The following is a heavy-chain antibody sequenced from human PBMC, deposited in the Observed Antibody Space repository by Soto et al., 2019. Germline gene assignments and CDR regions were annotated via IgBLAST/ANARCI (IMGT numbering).Heavy chain of an antibody. D-gene: IGHD1-1*01. CDR2: IWYDGSKT. CDR3: ARDRSAGDYFYYGMDV. V-gene: IGHV3-33*01. Sequence: PVGSLRPSCAASGMTFNRNGMHWVRQAPGKGLEWVAVIWYDGSKTAYSDSVKGRFTISRDNAKNTLYLQMNSVRDEDTAIYYCARDRSAGDYFYYGMDVWGQGTTVTVSS. J-gene: IGHJ6*02. CDR1: GMTFNRNG.